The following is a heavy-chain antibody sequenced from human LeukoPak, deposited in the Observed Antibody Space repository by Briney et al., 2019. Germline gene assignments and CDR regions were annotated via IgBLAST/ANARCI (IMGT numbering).Heavy chain of an antibody. J-gene: IGHJ4*02. V-gene: IGHV3-23*01. Sequence: PGGSLRLSCAASGFTFINFFMTWVRRAPGKGLEWVSTISNNGDRTYYADLVKGLLTISRDNSRHTLYLQMNSLRADDTAVYYCARYCSGASCYSALDYWGQGTLVTVSS. CDR2: ISNNGDRT. CDR3: ARYCSGASCYSALDY. D-gene: IGHD2-2*01. CDR1: GFTFINFF.